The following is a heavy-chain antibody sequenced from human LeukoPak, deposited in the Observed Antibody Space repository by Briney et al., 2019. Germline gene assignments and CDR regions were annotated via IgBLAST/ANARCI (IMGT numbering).Heavy chain of an antibody. V-gene: IGHV4-59*08. Sequence: SETLSLTCTVSGGSISSYYRSWIRQPPGKGLEWIGYIYYSGSTNYNPSLKSRVTISVDTSKNQFSLKLSSVTAADTAMYYCARRVIAATLDYWGQGTLVTVSS. CDR2: IYYSGST. CDR3: ARRVIAATLDY. CDR1: GGSISSYY. J-gene: IGHJ4*02. D-gene: IGHD2/OR15-2a*01.